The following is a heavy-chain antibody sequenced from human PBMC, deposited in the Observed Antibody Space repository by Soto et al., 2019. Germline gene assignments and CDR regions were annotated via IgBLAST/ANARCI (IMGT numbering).Heavy chain of an antibody. V-gene: IGHV4-34*01. CDR2: THHAGST. Sequence: SETLSLTCGVYGGSFSDYNWSWIQESPGKGLGWIGETHHAGSTSYNPSLKSRVTLSLDSSKNLFSLNLRSVTAADTDVYYSARGALHYDLWSGTINGGMDVWGQGTTVTVSS. CDR3: ARGALHYDLWSGTINGGMDV. D-gene: IGHD3-3*01. CDR1: GGSFSDYN. J-gene: IGHJ6*02.